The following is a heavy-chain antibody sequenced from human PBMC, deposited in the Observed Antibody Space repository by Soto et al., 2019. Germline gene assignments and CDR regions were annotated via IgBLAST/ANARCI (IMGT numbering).Heavy chain of an antibody. CDR2: IYYSGST. CDR1: GGSISSSSYY. V-gene: IGHV4-39*01. CDR3: ARQGSSWSRGWFDP. Sequence: SETLSLTCTVSGGSISSSSYYWRWIHQPPGKGLEWIGSIYYSGSTYYNPSLKSRVTISVDTSKNQFSLKLSSVTAADTAVYYCARQGSSWSRGWFDPGGQGTLVPVSS. J-gene: IGHJ5*02. D-gene: IGHD6-13*01.